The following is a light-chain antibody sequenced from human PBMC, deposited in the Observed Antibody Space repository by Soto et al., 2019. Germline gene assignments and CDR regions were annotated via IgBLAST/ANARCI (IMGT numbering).Light chain of an antibody. CDR3: SSYTSGSTPHRV. Sequence: QSALTQPASVSGSPGQSITISCTGTSSDVGGYNYVSWYQQHPGKAPKLMIYEVSNRPSGVSNRFSGSKSGNTASLTISGLQAEDEADYYCSSYTSGSTPHRVFGTGTKLTVL. V-gene: IGLV2-14*01. CDR1: SSDVGGYNY. CDR2: EVS. J-gene: IGLJ1*01.